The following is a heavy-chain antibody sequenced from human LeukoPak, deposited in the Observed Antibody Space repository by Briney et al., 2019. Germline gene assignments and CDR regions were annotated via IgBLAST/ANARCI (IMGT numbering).Heavy chain of an antibody. Sequence: GGSLRLSCAASGFPFSSYGMHWVRPAPGKGLEWVTFIRDDGSNQYYADSVKGRFTISRDNSKSTLYIQMNSLRAEDTAVYYCARAKPKNMVRGLIMRRESRYYFDYWGQGTLVTVSS. CDR1: GFPFSSYG. D-gene: IGHD3-10*01. CDR3: ARAKPKNMVRGLIMRRESRYYFDY. V-gene: IGHV3-30*02. CDR2: IRDDGSNQ. J-gene: IGHJ4*02.